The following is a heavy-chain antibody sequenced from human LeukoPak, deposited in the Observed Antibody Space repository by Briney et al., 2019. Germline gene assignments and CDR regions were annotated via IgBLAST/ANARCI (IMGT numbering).Heavy chain of an antibody. D-gene: IGHD2-2*01. CDR3: SRDRHCIGSTCYGL. J-gene: IGHJ4*02. Sequence: PGGSLRLSCAASGFTFSTYSMHWVRQAPGKGLEWVSYISGTSSTVYYADSVKGRFTISRDNSKNTLYLQMNSLRAEDTAVYYCSRDRHCIGSTCYGLWGQGTRVTVSS. V-gene: IGHV3-48*01. CDR1: GFTFSTYS. CDR2: ISGTSSTV.